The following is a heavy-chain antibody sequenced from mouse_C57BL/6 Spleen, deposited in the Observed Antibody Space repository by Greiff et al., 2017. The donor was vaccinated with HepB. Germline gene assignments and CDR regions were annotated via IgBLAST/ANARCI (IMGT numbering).Heavy chain of an antibody. CDR1: GYTFTSYW. CDR3: ARRETYYSNYEFAY. D-gene: IGHD2-5*01. Sequence: QVQLQQPGAELVMPGASVKLSCKASGYTFTSYWMHWVKQRPGQGLEWIGEIDPSDSYTNYNQKFKGKSTLTVDKSSSTAYMQLSSLTSEDSAVYYCARRETYYSNYEFAYWGQGTLVTVSA. J-gene: IGHJ3*01. CDR2: IDPSDSYT. V-gene: IGHV1-69*01.